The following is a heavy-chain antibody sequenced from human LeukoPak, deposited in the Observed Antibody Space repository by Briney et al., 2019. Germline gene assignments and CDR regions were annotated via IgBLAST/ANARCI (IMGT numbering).Heavy chain of an antibody. V-gene: IGHV1-69*13. CDR3: ARDGGRSSTGDYYYYMDV. Sequence: SVKVSCKASGGTFSSYAISWVRQAPGQGLEWMGGIIPIFGTANYAQKFQGRVTITADESTSTAYMELSSLRSEDTAVYYCARDGGRSSTGDYYYYMDVWGKGTTVTISS. J-gene: IGHJ6*03. CDR2: IIPIFGTA. D-gene: IGHD2-2*01. CDR1: GGTFSSYA.